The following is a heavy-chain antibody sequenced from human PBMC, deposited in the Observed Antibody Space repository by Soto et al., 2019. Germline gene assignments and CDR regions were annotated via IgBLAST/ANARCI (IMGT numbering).Heavy chain of an antibody. CDR2: ISYDGSNK. CDR1: GFTFSSYG. D-gene: IGHD4-4*01. Sequence: GGSLRLSCAASGFTFSSYGMHWVRQAPGKGLEWVAVISYDGSNKYYADSVKGRFTISRDNSKNTLYLQMNSLRAEDTAVYYCAKDLFYSNSGFDYWGQGTLVTVSS. V-gene: IGHV3-30*18. CDR3: AKDLFYSNSGFDY. J-gene: IGHJ4*02.